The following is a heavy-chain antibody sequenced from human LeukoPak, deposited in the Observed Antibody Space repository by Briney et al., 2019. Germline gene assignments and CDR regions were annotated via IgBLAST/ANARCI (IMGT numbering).Heavy chain of an antibody. V-gene: IGHV3-49*03. J-gene: IGHJ4*02. Sequence: GGSLRLSCTASGFTFCDYAMSWFRQAPGKGLEWVGFIGSKAYGGTTEYAASVKGRLIISRDDSKSIAYLQMNSLKTEDTAVYYCTRANFWSGYYILDYWGQGTLVTVSS. CDR1: GFTFCDYA. CDR3: TRANFWSGYYILDY. D-gene: IGHD3-3*01. CDR2: IGSKAYGGTT.